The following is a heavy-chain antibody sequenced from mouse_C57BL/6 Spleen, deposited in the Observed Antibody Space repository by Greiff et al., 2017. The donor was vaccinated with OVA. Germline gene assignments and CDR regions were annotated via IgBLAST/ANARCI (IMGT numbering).Heavy chain of an antibody. Sequence: QVQLQQPGAELVKPGASVKLSCKASGYTFTSYWMHWVKQRPGQGLEWIGMIHPNSGSTNYNEKFKSKATLTVDKSSSTAYMQLSSLTSEDSAVYYCARGAAQATWFDCWGQGTTLTVSS. CDR3: ARGAAQATWFDC. J-gene: IGHJ2*01. CDR2: IHPNSGST. CDR1: GYTFTSYW. D-gene: IGHD3-2*02. V-gene: IGHV1-64*01.